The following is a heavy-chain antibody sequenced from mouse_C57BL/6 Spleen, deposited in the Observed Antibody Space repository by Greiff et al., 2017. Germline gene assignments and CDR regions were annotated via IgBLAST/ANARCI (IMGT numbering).Heavy chain of an antibody. CDR2: IDPANGNT. V-gene: IGHV14-3*01. J-gene: IGHJ4*01. CDR1: GFNIKNTY. Sequence: VQLKESVAELVRPGASVKLSCTASGFNIKNTYMHWVKQRPEQGLEWIGRIDPANGNTKYAPKFQGKATITADTSSNTAYLQLSSLTSEDTAIYYCALITTVVATREYAMDYWGQGTSVTVSS. D-gene: IGHD1-1*01. CDR3: ALITTVVATREYAMDY.